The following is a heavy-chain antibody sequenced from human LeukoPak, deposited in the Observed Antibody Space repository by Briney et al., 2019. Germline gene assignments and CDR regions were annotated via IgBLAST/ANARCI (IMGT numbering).Heavy chain of an antibody. J-gene: IGHJ4*02. CDR1: GCRFTSYW. CDR3: ASLSGVDTAMA. V-gene: IGHV5-10-1*01. CDR2: IDPSDSYT. D-gene: IGHD5-18*01. Sequence: GESLKISFKGSGCRFTSYWISWGRQMPGKGVGWMGRIDPSDSYTNYSPSFQGHVTISADKSISTAYLQWSSLKASDTAMYYCASLSGVDTAMAWGQGTLVTVSS.